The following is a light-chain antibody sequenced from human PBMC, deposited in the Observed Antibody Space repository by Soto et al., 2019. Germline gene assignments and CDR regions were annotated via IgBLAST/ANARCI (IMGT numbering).Light chain of an antibody. CDR2: AAS. CDR3: LQYGSSPHT. CDR1: QTVSKNY. V-gene: IGKV3-20*01. Sequence: EIVLTQSPGTLSLSPGEGITLSCRASQTVSKNYLAWYQQKPGQAPRLLIYAASTRATGIPDRFSGSGSGTDFTLTISRLEPEDFAVYYCLQYGSSPHTFGQGTRREIK. J-gene: IGKJ5*01.